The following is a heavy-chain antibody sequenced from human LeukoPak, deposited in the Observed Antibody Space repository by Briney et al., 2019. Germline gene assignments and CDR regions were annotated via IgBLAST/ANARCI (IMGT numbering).Heavy chain of an antibody. CDR2: ISYDGSNK. D-gene: IGHD3-10*01. J-gene: IGHJ4*02. CDR1: GFTFSSYG. CDR3: ATLRFGSGSYYADY. V-gene: IGHV3-30*03. Sequence: PGGSLRLSCAASGFTFSSYGMHWVRQAPGKGLEWVAVISYDGSNKYYADSVKGRFTISRDNSQSTLYLQMNGLRTEDTAIYFCATLRFGSGSYYADYWGQGTQVTVSS.